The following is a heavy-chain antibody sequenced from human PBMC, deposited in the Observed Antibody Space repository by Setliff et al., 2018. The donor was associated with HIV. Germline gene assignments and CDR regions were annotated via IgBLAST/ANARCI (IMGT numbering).Heavy chain of an antibody. CDR2: ISYSGST. CDR1: GGSVIISHYY. Sequence: SEILSLTCTVSGGSVIISHYYWAWIRQPPGKGLEWIGSISYSGSTYYNPSLKSRITISVDTSKNQFSLKLTSVTAADTAVYYCARDTEMVKEGTDYWGQGTLVTVSS. D-gene: IGHD5-18*01. J-gene: IGHJ4*02. CDR3: ARDTEMVKEGTDY. V-gene: IGHV4-39*01.